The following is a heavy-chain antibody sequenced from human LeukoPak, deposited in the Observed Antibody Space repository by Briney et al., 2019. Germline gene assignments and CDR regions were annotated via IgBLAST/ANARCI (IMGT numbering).Heavy chain of an antibody. J-gene: IGHJ6*03. Sequence: GGSLRLSCAASGFTVSSNYMSWVRQAPGKGLEWVSVIYSGGSTYYADSVKGRFTISRDNSKNTLYLQMNSLRAEDTAVYYCARVLSIRDTYYYGSGHYYYYYMDVWGKGTTVTISS. CDR1: GFTVSSNY. V-gene: IGHV3-53*01. D-gene: IGHD3-10*01. CDR3: ARVLSIRDTYYYGSGHYYYYYMDV. CDR2: IYSGGST.